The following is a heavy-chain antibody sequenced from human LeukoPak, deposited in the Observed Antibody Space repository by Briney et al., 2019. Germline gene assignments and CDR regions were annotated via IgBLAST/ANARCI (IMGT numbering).Heavy chain of an antibody. CDR3: ARVSKGRTFTFYYYYMDV. CDR2: ISSSTSYI. V-gene: IGHV3-21*01. CDR1: GFTFSSYS. D-gene: IGHD3-16*01. J-gene: IGHJ6*03. Sequence: GGSLRLSCAASGFTFSSYSMNWVRQAPGKGLEGVSSISSSTSYIYSAASVKGPFTISRDNAKTSLYLQMNSLRAEDTAVYYCARVSKGRTFTFYYYYMDVWGKGTTVTVSS.